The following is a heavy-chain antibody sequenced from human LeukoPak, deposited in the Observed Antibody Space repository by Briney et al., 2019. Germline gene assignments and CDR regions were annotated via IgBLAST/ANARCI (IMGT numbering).Heavy chain of an antibody. CDR1: GYSISSGYY. CDR3: ARGISTTGHGY. V-gene: IGHV4-38-2*01. J-gene: IGHJ4*02. Sequence: SETLSLTCAVSGYSISSGYYWGWIRQPPGKGLEWIGSVYHSGSTYYIPSLKSRVTISVDTSKNQFSLKVTSVTAADTAVYYCARGISTTGHGYWGQGTLVTVSS. CDR2: VYHSGST. D-gene: IGHD2/OR15-2a*01.